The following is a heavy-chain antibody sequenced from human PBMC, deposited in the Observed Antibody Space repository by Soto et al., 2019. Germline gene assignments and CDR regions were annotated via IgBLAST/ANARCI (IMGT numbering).Heavy chain of an antibody. J-gene: IGHJ4*02. D-gene: IGHD3-16*01. Sequence: EMHLLESGGGLVQPGGSLRLSCAASGFTFSTFAMNWVRQAPGRGLEWVAGMYGNGDGASYADSMKGRVTIFRDNSKHALYLKMNSLRAEDTAVYYCVGDRIPDGRWHFDHWGQGTLVTVS. V-gene: IGHV3-23*01. CDR3: VGDRIPDGRWHFDH. CDR2: MYGNGDGA. CDR1: GFTFSTFA.